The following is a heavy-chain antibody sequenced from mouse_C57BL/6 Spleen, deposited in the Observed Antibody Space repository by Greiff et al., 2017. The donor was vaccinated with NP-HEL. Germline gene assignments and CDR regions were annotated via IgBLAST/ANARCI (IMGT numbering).Heavy chain of an antibody. V-gene: IGHV14-3*01. CDR3: GRDCYERCFCY. CDR1: GFNIQNSY. D-gene: IGHD2-12*01. CDR2: IDPANGNT. J-gene: IGHJ2*01. Sequence: DVQLVESVAELVRPGASVKLSCTASGFNIQNSYMHWVQPRPEQGLEWIGRIDPANGNTKYAPKFQGKATITADTSSNTAYLQLSSLTSEDTAIYYCGRDCYERCFCYRGPGTTLTVSS.